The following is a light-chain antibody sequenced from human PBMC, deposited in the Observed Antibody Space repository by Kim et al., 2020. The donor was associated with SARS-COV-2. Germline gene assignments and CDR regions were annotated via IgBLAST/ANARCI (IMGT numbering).Light chain of an antibody. Sequence: GQSITISCTGTSSDVGTYNYVSWYQQHPGKAPKLMIYDVSNRPSGVSNRFSGSKSGNTASLIISGLQAEDEADYYCSSYTSSTTLVFGGGTQLTVL. CDR3: SSYTSSTTLV. CDR1: SSDVGTYNY. V-gene: IGLV2-14*03. J-gene: IGLJ3*02. CDR2: DVS.